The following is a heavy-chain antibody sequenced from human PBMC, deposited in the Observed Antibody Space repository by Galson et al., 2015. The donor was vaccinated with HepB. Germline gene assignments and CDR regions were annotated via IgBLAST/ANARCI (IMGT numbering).Heavy chain of an antibody. D-gene: IGHD4-23*01. CDR2: IWYDGSKR. CDR3: ARGRGADYGGNTGHFDY. Sequence: SLRLSCAASGFILSSYGMHWVRQAPGKGLEWVAVIWYDGSKRYNADSVKGRFTISRDNSKSTLYLQMDSLRVEDTAMFYCARGRGADYGGNTGHFDYWGQGTLVTVSS. V-gene: IGHV3-33*01. J-gene: IGHJ4*02. CDR1: GFILSSYG.